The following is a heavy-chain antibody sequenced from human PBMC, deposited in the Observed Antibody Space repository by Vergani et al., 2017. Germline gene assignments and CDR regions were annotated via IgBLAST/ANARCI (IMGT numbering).Heavy chain of an antibody. CDR2: ISSDGTQK. Sequence: QVHLVESGGGVVQPGRSLRLSCVVSGFTSSYYGLHWVRQAPGKGREWVAVISSDGTQKYYADSVKGRFTISRDNSKSTLYLQMNSLRTEDTAVYYCATKSCGTPGCQIGYFREWGQGTLVTVSS. J-gene: IGHJ1*01. D-gene: IGHD1-1*01. CDR1: GFTSSYYG. CDR3: ATKSCGTPGCQIGYFRE. V-gene: IGHV3-30*03.